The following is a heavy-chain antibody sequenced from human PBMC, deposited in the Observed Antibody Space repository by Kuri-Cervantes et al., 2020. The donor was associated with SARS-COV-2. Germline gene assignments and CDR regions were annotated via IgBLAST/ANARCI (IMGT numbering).Heavy chain of an antibody. CDR1: GFTFSSYA. CDR3: QSFGGVIVQN. J-gene: IGHJ4*02. CDR2: ISYDGSNK. Sequence: GESLKISCAASGFTFSSYAMHWVRQAPGKGLEWVAVISYDGSNKYYADSVKGRLTISRDNSKNTLYLQMNSLRAEDTAVYYCQSFGGVIVQNWGQGTLVTVSS. D-gene: IGHD3-16*02. V-gene: IGHV3-30-3*01.